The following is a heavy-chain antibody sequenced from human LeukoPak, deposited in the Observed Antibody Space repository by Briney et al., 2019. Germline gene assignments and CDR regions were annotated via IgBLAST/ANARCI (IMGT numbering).Heavy chain of an antibody. D-gene: IGHD6-19*01. CDR1: GFTFSSYE. V-gene: IGHV3-48*03. Sequence: GGSLRLSCAASGFTFSSYEMKWVRQAPGKGVEWVSYISSSGSNIYYGDSVQGRFTPSAHHPKNPLYLQMNSLRAEHTAVYYCAIHKLSSASTWVLCDYWGQGTLFSVSS. CDR2: ISSSGSNI. CDR3: AIHKLSSASTWVLCDY. J-gene: IGHJ4*02.